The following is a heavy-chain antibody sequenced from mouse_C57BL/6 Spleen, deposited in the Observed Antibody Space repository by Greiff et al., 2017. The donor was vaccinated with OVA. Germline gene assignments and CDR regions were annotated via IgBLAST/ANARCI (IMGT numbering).Heavy chain of an antibody. CDR2: IDPSDSET. J-gene: IGHJ2*01. D-gene: IGHD2-1*01. V-gene: IGHV1-52*01. CDR1: GYTFTSYW. CDR3: ARLDGNYYFDY. Sequence: VKLQQPGAELVRPGSSVKLSCKASGYTFTSYWMHWVKQRPIQGLEWIGNIDPSDSETHYNQKFKDKATLTVDKSSSTAYMQLSSLTAEDSAVYYCARLDGNYYFDYWGKGTTLTVSS.